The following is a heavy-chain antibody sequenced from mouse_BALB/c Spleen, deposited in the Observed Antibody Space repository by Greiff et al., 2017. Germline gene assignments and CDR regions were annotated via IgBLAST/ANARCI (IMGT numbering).Heavy chain of an antibody. CDR2: ISSGSSTI. CDR3: ATTGTDY. J-gene: IGHJ2*01. D-gene: IGHD4-1*02. V-gene: IGHV5-17*02. CDR1: GFTFSSFG. Sequence: EVHLVESGGGLVQPGGSRKLSCAASGFTFSSFGMHWVRQAPEKGLEWVAYISSGSSTIYYADTVKGRFTISRDNPKNTLFLQMTSLRSEDTAMYYCATTGTDYWGQGTTLTVSS.